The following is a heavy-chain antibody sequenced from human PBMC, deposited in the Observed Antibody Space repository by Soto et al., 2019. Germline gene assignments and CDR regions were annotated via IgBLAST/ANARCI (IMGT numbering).Heavy chain of an antibody. Sequence: DVQLLESGGGLVQPGGSLRLSCAASGFTFSNYAMNWVRHAPGKGLEWVSTLGGSGVGTYYADSVKGRCTISRDKSENTLQRPMNTLRAEATAVYYCVKGSTTLHYYHSRAYNGDYWGQGTLVPVSS. CDR3: VKGSTTLHYYHSRAYNGDY. J-gene: IGHJ4*02. CDR2: LGGSGVGT. CDR1: GFTFSNYA. V-gene: IGHV3-23*01. D-gene: IGHD3-22*01.